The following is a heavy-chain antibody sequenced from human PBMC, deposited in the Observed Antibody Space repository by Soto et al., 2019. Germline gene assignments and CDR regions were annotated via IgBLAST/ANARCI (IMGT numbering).Heavy chain of an antibody. CDR2: IYYSGST. CDR1: GGSISSYY. D-gene: IGHD3-22*01. J-gene: IGHJ4*02. CDR3: ARRGYYDSSGYYRGYYFDY. V-gene: IGHV4-59*05. Sequence: SETLSLTCTVSGGSISSYYWSWIRQPPGKGLEWIGSIYYSGSTYYNPSLKSRVTISVDTSKNQFSLKLSSVTAADTAVYYCARRGYYDSSGYYRGYYFDYWGQGTLVTVSS.